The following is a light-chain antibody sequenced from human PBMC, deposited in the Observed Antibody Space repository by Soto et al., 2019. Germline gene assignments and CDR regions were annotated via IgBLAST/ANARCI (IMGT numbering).Light chain of an antibody. J-gene: IGLJ2*01. V-gene: IGLV2-8*01. Sequence: SALTQPPSASGSPGQSVTISCTGTRSDVGGYNYVSWYQQLPGKAPKLIIYEVTRRPSGVPDRFSGSKSGNTASLTVSGLQADDEADYYCSSFAGINDKILFGGVTKLTVL. CDR2: EVT. CDR1: RSDVGGYNY. CDR3: SSFAGINDKIL.